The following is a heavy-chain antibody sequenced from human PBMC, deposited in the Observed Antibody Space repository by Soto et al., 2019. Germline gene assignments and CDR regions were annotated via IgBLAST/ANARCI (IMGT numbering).Heavy chain of an antibody. D-gene: IGHD2-21*02. CDR3: ARQRPTVVTQAYFDH. CDR2: IYYSGRT. J-gene: IGHJ4*02. Sequence: PSETLSLTCIVSGESISSSSYYWGWIRQPPGKGLEWIGSIYYSGRTYYNPSFKSRVTISIDTSKNQFSLKLSSVTATDTAVYYCARQRPTVVTQAYFDHWGQVDLVTVSS. V-gene: IGHV4-39*01. CDR1: GESISSSSYY.